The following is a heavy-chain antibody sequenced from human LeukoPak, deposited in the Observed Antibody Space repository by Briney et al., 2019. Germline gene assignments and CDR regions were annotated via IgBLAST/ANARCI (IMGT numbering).Heavy chain of an antibody. D-gene: IGHD1-1*01. CDR1: GGSISSYY. V-gene: IGHV4-59*08. CDR3: AGLPRGTRPPDYFQH. Sequence: SETLSLTCTVSGGSISSYYWSWIRQPPGKGLEGDGHIYYSGSTNYNPSLESRVTVSLDTSKNQFSLKLTSVTAADTAVYYCAGLPRGTRPPDYFQHWGQGTLVTVSS. J-gene: IGHJ1*01. CDR2: IYYSGST.